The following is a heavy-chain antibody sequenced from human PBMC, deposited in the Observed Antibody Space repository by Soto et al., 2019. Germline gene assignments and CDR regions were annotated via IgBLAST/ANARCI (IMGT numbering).Heavy chain of an antibody. V-gene: IGHV3-64*01. D-gene: IGHD3-22*01. Sequence: PGGSLRLSCAASGFTFSSYWMHWVRQAPGKGLEYVSAISSNGGYTYYANSVKGRFTISRDNSKNTLYLQMDSLRAEDMAVYYCASQSHYSSGYSFDYWGQGTLVTVSS. CDR2: ISSNGGYT. CDR1: GFTFSSYW. CDR3: ASQSHYSSGYSFDY. J-gene: IGHJ4*02.